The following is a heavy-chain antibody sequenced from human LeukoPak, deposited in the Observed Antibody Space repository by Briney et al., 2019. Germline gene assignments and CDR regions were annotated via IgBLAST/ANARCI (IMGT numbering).Heavy chain of an antibody. D-gene: IGHD1-26*01. CDR1: GYSFTSYW. Sequence: GESLKISCKGSGYSFTSYWIAWVRQMPGKGLEYMGIIYPGDSETRYSPSFQGQVTISADKSISTAYLQWSSLKASDTAMYYCARRRDLYSGSYYPFDYWGQGTLVTVSS. J-gene: IGHJ4*02. CDR3: ARRRDLYSGSYYPFDY. V-gene: IGHV5-51*01. CDR2: IYPGDSET.